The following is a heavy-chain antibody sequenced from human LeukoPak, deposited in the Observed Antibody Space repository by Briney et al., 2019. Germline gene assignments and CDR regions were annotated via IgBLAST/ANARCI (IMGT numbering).Heavy chain of an antibody. D-gene: IGHD6-13*01. Sequence: SVKVSCKASGYTFTGYSMHWLRQAPGQGLEWMGGIIPTFGTANYAQKFQGRVTITADKSTSTAYMELRSLRSDDTAVYYCARDGDSSSWYYYYYMDVWGKGTTVTISS. CDR3: ARDGDSSSWYYYYYMDV. CDR1: GYTFTGYS. V-gene: IGHV1-69*06. J-gene: IGHJ6*03. CDR2: IIPTFGTA.